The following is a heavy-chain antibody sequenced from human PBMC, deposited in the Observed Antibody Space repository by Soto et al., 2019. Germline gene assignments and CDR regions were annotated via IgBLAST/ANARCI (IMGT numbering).Heavy chain of an antibody. Sequence: PGGSLRLSXAASGFTFSSYGMHWVRQAPGKGLEWVAVISYDGSNKYYADSVKGRFTISRDNSKNTLYLQMNSLRAEDTAVYYCAKDVEALARVGGMDVWGQGTTVTVSS. CDR2: ISYDGSNK. CDR3: AKDVEALARVGGMDV. CDR1: GFTFSSYG. D-gene: IGHD6-6*01. J-gene: IGHJ6*02. V-gene: IGHV3-30*18.